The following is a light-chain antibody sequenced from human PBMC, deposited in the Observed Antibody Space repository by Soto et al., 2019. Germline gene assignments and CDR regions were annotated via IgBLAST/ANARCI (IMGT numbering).Light chain of an antibody. CDR2: DTS. Sequence: EIVLTQSPATLSLSPGERATLSCRASQSVDSSFAWYQQKAGQAPRLLIYDTSNRAIGIAARFSGSRSGTDFTLTISSLESEDFAVYYCQHRTLFGGGTKVEIK. CDR3: QHRTL. J-gene: IGKJ4*01. V-gene: IGKV3-11*01. CDR1: QSVDSS.